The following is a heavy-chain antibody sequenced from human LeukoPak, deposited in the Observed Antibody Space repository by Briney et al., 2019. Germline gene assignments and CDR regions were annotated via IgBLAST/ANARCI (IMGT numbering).Heavy chain of an antibody. D-gene: IGHD3-22*01. J-gene: IGHJ6*03. Sequence: PSETLSLTCTVSGGSISSYYWSWIRQPPGKGLEWIGYIYTSGSTNYNPSLKSRVTISVDTSKNQFSLKLSSVTAADTAVYYCARSSGSRYYYYYMDVWGKGTTVTVSS. CDR2: IYTSGST. CDR3: ARSSGSRYYYYYMDV. CDR1: GGSISSYY. V-gene: IGHV4-4*09.